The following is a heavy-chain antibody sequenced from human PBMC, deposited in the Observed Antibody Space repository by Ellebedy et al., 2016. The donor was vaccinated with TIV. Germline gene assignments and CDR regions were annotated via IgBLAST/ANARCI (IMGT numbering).Heavy chain of an antibody. CDR2: INAGNGNT. CDR1: GYTFTSYA. Sequence: AASVKVSCKASGYTFTSYAMHWVRQAPGQRLEWMGWINAGNGNTKYSQKFQGRVTITRDTSARTAYMELSSLRSEDTAVYYCARWGGSGGRFQGPYDFWGQGTLVAVSS. D-gene: IGHD2-15*01. J-gene: IGHJ4*02. V-gene: IGHV1-3*01. CDR3: ARWGGSGGRFQGPYDF.